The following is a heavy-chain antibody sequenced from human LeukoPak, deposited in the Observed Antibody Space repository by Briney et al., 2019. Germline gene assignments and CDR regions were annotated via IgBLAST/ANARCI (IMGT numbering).Heavy chain of an antibody. CDR2: IYHTGST. Sequence: SETLSLTCGVSGYSISRGYYWTWIRQPPGKGLEWIGTIYHTGSTYYNPSLESRVTISVDTSKNEFSLNLNSVTAADTAVYYCARAGWIITSGIDYWGQGALVTVSS. J-gene: IGHJ4*02. CDR1: GYSISRGYY. D-gene: IGHD3-10*01. V-gene: IGHV4-38-2*01. CDR3: ARAGWIITSGIDY.